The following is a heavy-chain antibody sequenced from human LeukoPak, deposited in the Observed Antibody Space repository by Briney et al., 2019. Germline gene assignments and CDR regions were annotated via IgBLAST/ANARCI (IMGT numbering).Heavy chain of an antibody. D-gene: IGHD3-10*01. Sequence: PGGSLRLSCAASGFTFSSYWMSWVRQAPGKGLEWVANIKQDGSEKYYVDSVKGRFTISRDNAKNSLYLQMSSLRAEDTAVYYCARNPPPSMVRGVIIFDYYGMDVWGKGTTVTVSS. CDR2: IKQDGSEK. CDR3: ARNPPPSMVRGVIIFDYYGMDV. V-gene: IGHV3-7*03. J-gene: IGHJ6*04. CDR1: GFTFSSYW.